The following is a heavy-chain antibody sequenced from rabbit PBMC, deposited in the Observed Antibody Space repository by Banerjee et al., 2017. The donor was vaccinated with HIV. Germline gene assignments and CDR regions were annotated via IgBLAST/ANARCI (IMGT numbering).Heavy chain of an antibody. Sequence: QEQLVESGGGLVTLGGSLKLSCKASGIDFSSYGISWVRQAPGKGLEWIAYIYPDYGSTDYASWAKGRFTISKTSSTTVTLQMTSLTAADTATYFCARGLTLVDLWGQGTLVTVS. J-gene: IGHJ4*01. CDR3: ARGLTLVDL. V-gene: IGHV1S45*01. CDR2: IYPDYGST. D-gene: IGHD6-1*01. CDR1: GIDFSSYG.